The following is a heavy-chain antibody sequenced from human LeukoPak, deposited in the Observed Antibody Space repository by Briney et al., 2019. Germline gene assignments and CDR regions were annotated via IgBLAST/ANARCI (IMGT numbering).Heavy chain of an antibody. V-gene: IGHV4-59*01. CDR2: IYNSGST. D-gene: IGHD2-2*01. CDR3: ASEYCTSSTCRFDS. CDR1: DGSISSYY. Sequence: PSETLSLTCTVSDGSISSYYWTWIRQPPGKGLEWIGYIYNSGSTNYNPSLKSRVTISLDTSRNQFSLKLTSVTAADTALYYCASEYCTSSTCRFDSWGQGTLVTVSS. J-gene: IGHJ4*02.